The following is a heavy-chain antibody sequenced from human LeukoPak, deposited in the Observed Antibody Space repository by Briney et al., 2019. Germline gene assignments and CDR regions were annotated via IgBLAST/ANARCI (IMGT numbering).Heavy chain of an antibody. CDR3: ATLRTPHTIFYGMDV. V-gene: IGHV4-4*07. J-gene: IGHJ6*02. D-gene: IGHD3-3*01. CDR1: GGSISSYY. CDR2: IYTSGST. Sequence: PSETLSLTCTVSGGSISSYYWSWIRQPAGKGLEWIGRIYTSGSTNYNPSLKSRVTMSVDTSKNQFSLKLSSVTAADTAVYYCATLRTPHTIFYGMDVWGQGTTVTVSS.